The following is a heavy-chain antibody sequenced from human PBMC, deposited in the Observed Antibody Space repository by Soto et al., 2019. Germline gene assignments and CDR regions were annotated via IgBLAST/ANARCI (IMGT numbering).Heavy chain of an antibody. D-gene: IGHD5-18*01. V-gene: IGHV4-61*01. CDR1: GDSVSSDNYY. CDR3: ARDIRGYSRAFDY. Sequence: QVQLQESGPGLVKPSETLSLTCTVSGDSVSSDNYYWTWIRQPPGKGLEWIGYIYSSGSTDYNPSLKIRVTISLGTSSNQFSLKLTSVTAADTAVYYCARDIRGYSRAFDYWGQGTLVTVSS. J-gene: IGHJ4*02. CDR2: IYSSGST.